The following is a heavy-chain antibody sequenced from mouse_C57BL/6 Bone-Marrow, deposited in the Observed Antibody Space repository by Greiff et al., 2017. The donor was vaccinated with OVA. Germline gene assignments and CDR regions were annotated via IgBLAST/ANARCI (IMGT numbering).Heavy chain of an antibody. Sequence: EVQLVESGGGLVQPGGSLKLSCAASGFTFSDFYMYWIRQTPEKRLEWVAYISNGGGSTYYPDTVKGLFTISRDNAKNTLYLQMSRLKSEDTAMYYCARLDAMDYWGQGTSVTVSS. CDR3: ARLDAMDY. CDR2: ISNGGGST. J-gene: IGHJ4*01. V-gene: IGHV5-12*01. CDR1: GFTFSDFY.